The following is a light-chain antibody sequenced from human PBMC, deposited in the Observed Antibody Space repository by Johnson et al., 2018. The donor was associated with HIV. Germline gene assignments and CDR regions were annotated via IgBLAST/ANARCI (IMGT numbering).Light chain of an antibody. CDR3: GTWDNSLNAV. CDR1: SSNIGDNS. CDR2: DDN. V-gene: IGLV1-51*01. Sequence: QSVLTQPPSVSAAPGQKVTISCSGSSSNIGDNSVSWYQHLPGTAPKLLIYDDNKRPSEIPDRFSGSKSGTSATLGITGLQTGDEADCYCGTWDNSLNAVFGTGTKVTVL. J-gene: IGLJ1*01.